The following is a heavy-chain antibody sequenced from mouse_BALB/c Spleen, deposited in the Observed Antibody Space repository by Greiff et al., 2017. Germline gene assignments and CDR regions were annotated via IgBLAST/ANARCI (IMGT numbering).Heavy chain of an antibody. V-gene: IGHV2-6-2*01. CDR1: GFSLTSYG. D-gene: IGHD2-4*01. CDR3: ARTMITGYYYAMDY. J-gene: IGHJ4*01. Sequence: VKLQESGPDLVAPSQSLSITCTVSGFSLTSYGVHWVRQPPGKGLEWLVVIWSDGSTTYNSALKSRLSISKDNSKSQVFLKMNSLQTDDTAMYYCARTMITGYYYAMDYWGQGTSVTVSS. CDR2: IWSDGST.